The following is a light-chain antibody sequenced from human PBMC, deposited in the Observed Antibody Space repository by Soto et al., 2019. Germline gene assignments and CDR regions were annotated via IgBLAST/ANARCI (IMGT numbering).Light chain of an antibody. J-gene: IGKJ1*01. V-gene: IGKV3-15*01. Sequence: EIVMTPSPATLSVSPGERATLSCRASQSVSNNLAWYQKKPGQAPRLLIYGASTRATGIPARFSGGGSGTEFTLTISSLQSEDFAVYYCQQYNNWWTFGQGTRVEIK. CDR1: QSVSNN. CDR2: GAS. CDR3: QQYNNWWT.